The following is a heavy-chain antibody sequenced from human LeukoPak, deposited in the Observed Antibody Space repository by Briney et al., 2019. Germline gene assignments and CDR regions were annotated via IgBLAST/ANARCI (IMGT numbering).Heavy chain of an antibody. D-gene: IGHD3-3*01. CDR3: ARSLISAVIGMDV. J-gene: IGHJ6*02. V-gene: IGHV3-33*01. CDR2: IWDDGNNK. CDR1: GFSFSNHG. Sequence: GGSLRLSCAASGFSFSNHGMHWVRQAPGKRLEWVAVIWDDGNNKRYANSVNGRFTISRDNSENTLYLQMNSLTAEDTAIYYCARSLISAVIGMDVWGQGTAVTVSS.